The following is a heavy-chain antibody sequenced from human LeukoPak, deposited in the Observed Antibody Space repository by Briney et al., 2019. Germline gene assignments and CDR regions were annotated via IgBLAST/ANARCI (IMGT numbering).Heavy chain of an antibody. CDR3: ARYHTALDY. J-gene: IGHJ4*02. CDR1: GFSVSSDY. CDR2: LYSGGST. Sequence: GGSLRLSCVASGFSVSSDYMTWVRQAPGKGLEWVSVLYSGGSTYYADSVKGRFTISRDNSKNTLYLQMDNLRVEDTAVYYCARYHTALDYWGQGTLVTASS. D-gene: IGHD5-18*01. V-gene: IGHV3-53*01.